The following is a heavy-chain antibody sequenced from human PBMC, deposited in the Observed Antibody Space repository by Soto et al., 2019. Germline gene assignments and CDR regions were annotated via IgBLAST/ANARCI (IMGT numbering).Heavy chain of an antibody. V-gene: IGHV1-18*01. D-gene: IGHD6-13*01. Sequence: QVQLVQSGAEVKKPGASVKVSCKASGYTFTSYGISWVRQAPGQGLEWMGWISAYNGNTNYAQKLQGRVTMTTDTSTSTDYMELRSLRSDDTAVYYCARDRGGVAVAGRFDYWGQGTLVTVSS. CDR3: ARDRGGVAVAGRFDY. CDR1: GYTFTSYG. J-gene: IGHJ4*02. CDR2: ISAYNGNT.